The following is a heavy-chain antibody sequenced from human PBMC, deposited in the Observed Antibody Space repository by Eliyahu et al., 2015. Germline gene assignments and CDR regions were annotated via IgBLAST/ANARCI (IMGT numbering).Heavy chain of an antibody. CDR1: GGSISSSSYY. Sequence: QLQLQESGPGLVQPSETLSLTCTVSGGSISSSSYYWGWXRQPPGKGLEWVGSIYYSGSTYYXPSLKSRVAISVDTSKNQFSLELSSVTAADTAVYYCARLIVVVVAASEFDYWGQGILVTVSS. CDR3: ARLIVVVVAASEFDY. CDR2: IYYSGST. J-gene: IGHJ4*02. D-gene: IGHD2-15*01. V-gene: IGHV4-39*01.